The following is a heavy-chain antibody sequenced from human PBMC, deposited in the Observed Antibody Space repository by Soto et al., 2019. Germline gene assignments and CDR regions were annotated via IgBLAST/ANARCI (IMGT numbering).Heavy chain of an antibody. CDR3: ARVNYYDFYFDY. D-gene: IGHD3-22*01. Sequence: SETLSLTGTVSVGSISSYYWSWIRQPPGKGLEWIGYIYYSGSTNYNPSLKSRVTISVDTSKNQFSLKLSSVTAADTAVYYCARVNYYDFYFDYWGQGTLVTVSS. V-gene: IGHV4-59*01. CDR2: IYYSGST. J-gene: IGHJ4*02. CDR1: VGSISSYY.